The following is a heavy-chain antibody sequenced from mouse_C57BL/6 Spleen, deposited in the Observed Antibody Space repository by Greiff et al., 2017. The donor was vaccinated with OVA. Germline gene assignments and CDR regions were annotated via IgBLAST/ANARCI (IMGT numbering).Heavy chain of an antibody. D-gene: IGHD1-1*01. CDR1: GYTFPSFW. Sequence: VQLQPPGAEPVKPGASVKTSCQASGYTFPSFWITWVKQRPGQGLEWVGDIYPGSGSTNYHEKFKSKATLTVDTSSSTADMQLSSLTSEDAAVYYCARNYYGSIPCAYWGQGTLVTVSA. J-gene: IGHJ3*01. V-gene: IGHV1-55*01. CDR3: ARNYYGSIPCAY. CDR2: IYPGSGST.